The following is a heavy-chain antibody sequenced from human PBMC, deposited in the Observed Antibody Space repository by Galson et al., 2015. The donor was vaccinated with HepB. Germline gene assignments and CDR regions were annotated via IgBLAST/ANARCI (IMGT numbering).Heavy chain of an antibody. CDR3: ARLNRWLVSFDY. Sequence: LSLTCTVSGGSISSYFWSWIRQPPGKGLEWIGNIYYSGSTNYNPSLKSRVTISVDTSKNQFSLKLRSVTAADTAVYYCARLNRWLVSFDYWGQGTLVTVSS. J-gene: IGHJ4*02. CDR1: GGSISSYF. V-gene: IGHV4-59*01. D-gene: IGHD6-19*01. CDR2: IYYSGST.